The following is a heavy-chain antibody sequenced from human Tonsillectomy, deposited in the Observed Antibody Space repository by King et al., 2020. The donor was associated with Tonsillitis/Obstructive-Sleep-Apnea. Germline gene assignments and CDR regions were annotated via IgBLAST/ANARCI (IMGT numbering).Heavy chain of an antibody. CDR3: ARNFRLVDV. J-gene: IGHJ6*04. V-gene: IGHV3-7*04. CDR2: INVDGSEK. Sequence: VQLVESEGGLVQPGGSLRLSCAASGFKFSGYWMSWVHQAPGKGLEWVANINVDGSEKNYVDSVKGRFTISRDNAKNSLYLQMNSLRGEDTAVFYCARNFRLVDVWGKGTTVTVSS. CDR1: GFKFSGYW.